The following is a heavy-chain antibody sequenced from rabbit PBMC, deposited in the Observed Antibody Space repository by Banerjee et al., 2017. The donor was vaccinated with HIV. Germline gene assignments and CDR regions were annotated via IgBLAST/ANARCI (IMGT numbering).Heavy chain of an antibody. CDR2: IYTSSDST. D-gene: IGHD7-1*01. J-gene: IGHJ4*01. Sequence: QSLEESGGDLVKPGASLTLTCTASGFSFSSSYYMCWVRQAPGKGLEWIACIYTSSDSTYYASWAKGRFTISKTSSTTVTLQMTSLTAADTATYFCARDPGYAGYGWAPSFYFGLWGPGTLVTVS. CDR3: ARDPGYAGYGWAPSFYFGL. V-gene: IGHV1S40*01. CDR1: GFSFSSSYY.